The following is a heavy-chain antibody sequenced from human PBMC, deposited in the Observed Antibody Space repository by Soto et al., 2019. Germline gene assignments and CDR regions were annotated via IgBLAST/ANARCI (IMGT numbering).Heavy chain of an antibody. D-gene: IGHD4-17*01. CDR2: IYYSGST. CDR1: GGSISSGDYY. Sequence: SETLSLTCTVSGGSISSGDYYWSWIRQPPGKGLEWIGYIYYSGSTYYNPSLKSRVTISVDTSKNQFSLKLSSVTAADTAMYYCARAGTSLLYGDYDWFDPWGQGTLVTVSS. CDR3: ARAGTSLLYGDYDWFDP. V-gene: IGHV4-30-4*01. J-gene: IGHJ5*02.